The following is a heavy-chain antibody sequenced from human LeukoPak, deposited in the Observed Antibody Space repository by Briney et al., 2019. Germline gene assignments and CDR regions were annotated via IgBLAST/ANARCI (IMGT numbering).Heavy chain of an antibody. CDR3: ARARGGSYYYYYGMDV. Sequence: SVKVACKASGGTFSSHAISWVRQAPGQGLEWMGRIIPILGIANYAQKFQGRVTITADKSTSTAYMELSSLRSEDTAVYYCARARGGSYYYYYGMDVWGQGTTVTVSS. D-gene: IGHD2-21*01. CDR1: GGTFSSHA. V-gene: IGHV1-69*04. CDR2: IIPILGIA. J-gene: IGHJ6*02.